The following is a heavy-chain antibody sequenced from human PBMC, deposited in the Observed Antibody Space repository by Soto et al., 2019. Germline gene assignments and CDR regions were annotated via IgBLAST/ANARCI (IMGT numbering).Heavy chain of an antibody. D-gene: IGHD2-15*01. CDR3: ARDLRSGGDFDY. Sequence: GGSLRLSCAASGFTFSRYWMSWVRQAPGKGLEWVANINQDGSEKYYVDSVKGRFTISRDNAKNSLYLQMNSLRAEDTAVYYCARDLRSGGDFDYWGQGTLVTVSS. CDR2: INQDGSEK. CDR1: GFTFSRYW. J-gene: IGHJ4*02. V-gene: IGHV3-7*03.